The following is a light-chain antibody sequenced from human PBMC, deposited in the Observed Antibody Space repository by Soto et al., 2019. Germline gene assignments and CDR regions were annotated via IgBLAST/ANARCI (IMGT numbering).Light chain of an antibody. J-gene: IGLJ2*01. CDR3: SSYTSSINVV. CDR2: DVS. CDR1: SSDVGGYNY. V-gene: IGLV2-14*01. Sequence: QSVLTQPASVSGSPGQSITISCTGTSSDVGGYNYVSWYQQHPGKAPKLMVFDVSTRPSGVSNRFSGSKPGNTASLTISGLQAEDEADYYCSSYTSSINVVFGGGTKLTVL.